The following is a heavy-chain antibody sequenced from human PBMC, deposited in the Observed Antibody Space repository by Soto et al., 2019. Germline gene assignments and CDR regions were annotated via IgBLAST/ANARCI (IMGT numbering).Heavy chain of an antibody. CDR3: ASTNHQGRISNWFDP. V-gene: IGHV4-59*12. Sequence: PSETLSLTCTVSGGSISSYYWSWIRQPPGKGLEWIGYIYYSGSTNYNPSLKSRVTISVDTSKNQFSLKLSSVTAADTAVYYCASTNHQGRISNWFDPWGQGTLVTVSS. J-gene: IGHJ5*02. CDR1: GGSISSYY. CDR2: IYYSGST.